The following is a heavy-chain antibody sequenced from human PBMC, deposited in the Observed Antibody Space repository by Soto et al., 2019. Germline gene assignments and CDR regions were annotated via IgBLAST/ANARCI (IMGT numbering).Heavy chain of an antibody. CDR2: ISYDGSNK. CDR3: AKDLSGSYLTVDY. Sequence: XGSLRLSCAASGFTFSSYGMHWVRQAPGKGLEWVAVISYDGSNKYYADSVKGRFTISRDNSKNTLYLQMNSLRAEGTAVYYCAKDLSGSYLTVDYWGQGTLVTVSS. D-gene: IGHD1-26*01. V-gene: IGHV3-30*18. J-gene: IGHJ4*02. CDR1: GFTFSSYG.